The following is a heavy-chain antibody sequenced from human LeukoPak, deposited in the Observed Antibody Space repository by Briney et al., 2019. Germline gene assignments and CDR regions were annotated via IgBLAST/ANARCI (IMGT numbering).Heavy chain of an antibody. CDR3: ARRLARPGSSGYSPLRAFDQ. CDR2: INDSGSP. D-gene: IGHD3-22*01. Sequence: SEALSLTCEVNGGSFVGYHWTWIRQSPGQGLEYIGEINDSGSPVYGPSLKSRLTISVDTSKNQFSVTLTSVTVADTAVYYCARRLARPGSSGYSPLRAFDQWGQGTLVTVSS. V-gene: IGHV4-34*01. J-gene: IGHJ4*02. CDR1: GGSFVGYH.